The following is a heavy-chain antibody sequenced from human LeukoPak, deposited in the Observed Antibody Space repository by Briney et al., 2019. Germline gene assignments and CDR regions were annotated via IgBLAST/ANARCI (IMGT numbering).Heavy chain of an antibody. CDR2: INWNGGST. CDR3: ANGPERRGEYFDY. V-gene: IGHV3-20*04. Sequence: GGSLRLSCAASGFTFDDYGMSWVRQAPGKGLEWVSGINWNGGSTGYADSVKGRFTISRDNSKNTLYLQMNSLRAEDTAVYYCANGPERRGEYFDYWGQGTLVTVSS. CDR1: GFTFDDYG. J-gene: IGHJ4*02. D-gene: IGHD1-1*01.